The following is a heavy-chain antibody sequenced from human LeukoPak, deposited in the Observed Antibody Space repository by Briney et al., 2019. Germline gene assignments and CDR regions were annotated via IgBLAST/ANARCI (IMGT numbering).Heavy chain of an antibody. V-gene: IGHV4-31*03. J-gene: IGHJ6*02. CDR3: ARDGRKDPYYYYGMDV. CDR2: IYYSGST. Sequence: PSQTLSLTCTVSGGSLSSGGYYWSWIRQHPGKGLEWFGYIYYSGSTYYNPSLKSRVTISVDTSKNQFSLKLSSVTAADTAVYYCARDGRKDPYYYYGMDVWGQGTTVTVSS. CDR1: GGSLSSGGYY. D-gene: IGHD1-26*01.